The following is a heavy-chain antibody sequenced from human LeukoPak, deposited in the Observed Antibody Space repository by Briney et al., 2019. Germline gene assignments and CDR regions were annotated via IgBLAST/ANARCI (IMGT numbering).Heavy chain of an antibody. V-gene: IGHV3-47*02. CDR2: IGTGGDT. J-gene: IGHJ4*02. D-gene: IGHD3-16*01. CDR1: GFAFSSYV. CDR3: ARDFGWHNFDY. Sequence: GGSLRLSCAASGFAFSSYVLHWVRRAPGKGPEWVSAIGTGGDTYYADSVMGRFTISRDNAKNSLYLQMNSLRAEDTAVYYCARDFGWHNFDYWGQGTLVTVSS.